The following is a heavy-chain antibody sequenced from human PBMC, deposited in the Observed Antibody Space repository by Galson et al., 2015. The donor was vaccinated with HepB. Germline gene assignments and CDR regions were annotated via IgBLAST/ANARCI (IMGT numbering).Heavy chain of an antibody. CDR2: IVVGSGNT. Sequence: SVKVSCKASGFTFTSSAMQWVRQARGQRLEWIGWIVVGSGNTNYAQKFQERVTITRDMSTSTAYMELSSLRSEDTAVYYCAAEDYYDSSGYRNWGQGTLVTVSS. V-gene: IGHV1-58*02. CDR1: GFTFTSSA. J-gene: IGHJ4*02. D-gene: IGHD3-22*01. CDR3: AAEDYYDSSGYRN.